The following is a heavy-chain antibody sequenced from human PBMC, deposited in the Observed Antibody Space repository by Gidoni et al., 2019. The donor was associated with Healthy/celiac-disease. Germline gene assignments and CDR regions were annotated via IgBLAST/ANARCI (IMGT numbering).Heavy chain of an antibody. CDR3: ARGSKWIKRLGTDFDY. D-gene: IGHD3-16*01. V-gene: IGHV4-34*01. J-gene: IGHJ4*02. CDR1: GGSFSGYY. Sequence: QVQLPQWGAGLLKPSETLSLTCADYGGSFSGYYWSWIRQPPGKGLEWIGEINHSGSTNYNPSLKSRVTISVDTSKNQFSLKLSSVTAADTAVYYCARGSKWIKRLGTDFDYWGQGTLVTVSS. CDR2: INHSGST.